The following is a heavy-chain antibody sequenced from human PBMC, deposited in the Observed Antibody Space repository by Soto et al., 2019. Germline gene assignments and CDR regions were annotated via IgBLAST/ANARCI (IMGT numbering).Heavy chain of an antibody. Sequence: GGSLRLSCAASDFTLSNAWMNWVRQAPGKGLEWVARIKSKPDGGASDYAAPVKGRFSISRDDSENVLYLQMDSLKTEDTAVYYCTTLTMLLVHFDYWGQGALVTVS. CDR3: TTLTMLLVHFDY. V-gene: IGHV3-15*07. D-gene: IGHD2-15*01. CDR1: DFTLSNAW. CDR2: IKSKPDGGAS. J-gene: IGHJ4*02.